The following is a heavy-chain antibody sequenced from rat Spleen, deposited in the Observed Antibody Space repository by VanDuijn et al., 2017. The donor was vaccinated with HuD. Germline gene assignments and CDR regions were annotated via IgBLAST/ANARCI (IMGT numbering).Heavy chain of an antibody. Sequence: EVQLVESGGGLVQPGRSLKLSCAASGFTFSDYNMAWVRQAPTKGLEWVATISSNGGDTYYRDSVRGRFTISRDNAKNTLYLQMNSLRSEDTATYFCAREAGLPFHYFDYWGQGVMVTVSS. V-gene: IGHV5-25*01. D-gene: IGHD1-4*01. J-gene: IGHJ2*01. CDR1: GFTFSDYN. CDR3: AREAGLPFHYFDY. CDR2: ISSNGGDT.